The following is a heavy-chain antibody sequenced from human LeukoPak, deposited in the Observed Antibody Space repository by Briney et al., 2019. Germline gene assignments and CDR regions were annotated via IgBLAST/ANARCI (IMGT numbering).Heavy chain of an antibody. Sequence: PGGSLRLSCAASGFTFSSYSMNWVRQAPGKGLEWVSAISGTGDSTFYADSVKGRFTISRDNSKNTVYLQMNRLRAEDTAAYYCAKDPSAVDFWSGYGDHWGQGTLVTVSS. CDR1: GFTFSSYS. J-gene: IGHJ5*02. CDR2: ISGTGDST. CDR3: AKDPSAVDFWSGYGDH. D-gene: IGHD3-3*01. V-gene: IGHV3-23*01.